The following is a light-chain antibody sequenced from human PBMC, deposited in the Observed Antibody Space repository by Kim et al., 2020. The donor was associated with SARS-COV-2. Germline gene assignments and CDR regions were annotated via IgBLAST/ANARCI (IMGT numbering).Light chain of an antibody. V-gene: IGLV1-47*01. CDR1: SSNIGSNY. CDR3: AAWDDSLSRWV. Sequence: GQEVTISCSGSSSNIGSNYVYWYQQLPGTAPKLLIYRNNQRPSGVPDRFSGAKSGTSASLAISGLRSEDEADYYCAAWDDSLSRWVFGGGTKLTVL. J-gene: IGLJ3*02. CDR2: RNN.